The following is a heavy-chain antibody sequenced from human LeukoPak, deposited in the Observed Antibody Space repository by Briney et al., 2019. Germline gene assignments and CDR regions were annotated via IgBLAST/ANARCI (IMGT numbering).Heavy chain of an antibody. CDR3: ARLSYDFWSGYYTGLLYFDY. CDR2: IYYSGST. J-gene: IGHJ4*02. V-gene: IGHV4-39*01. D-gene: IGHD3-3*01. CDR1: GGSISSSSYY. Sequence: SETLSLTCTVSGGSISSSSYYWGRIRQPPGKGLERIGSIYYSGSTYYNPSLKSRVTISVDTSKNQFSLKLSSVTAADTAVYYCARLSYDFWSGYYTGLLYFDYWGQGTLVTVSS.